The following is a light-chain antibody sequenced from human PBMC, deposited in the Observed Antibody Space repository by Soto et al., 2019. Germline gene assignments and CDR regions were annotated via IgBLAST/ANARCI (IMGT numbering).Light chain of an antibody. Sequence: EGVFTHAPGTLSLSAVERAALSCRASQSFRGLLAWYQQKPGQAPRLLIYDAYDRATGIPPRFSGSGSGTDFTLTISSLEPEDSAVYYCQQRNMWPITFGQGTRLEI. CDR2: DAY. V-gene: IGKV3-11*01. J-gene: IGKJ5*01. CDR1: QSFRGL. CDR3: QQRNMWPIT.